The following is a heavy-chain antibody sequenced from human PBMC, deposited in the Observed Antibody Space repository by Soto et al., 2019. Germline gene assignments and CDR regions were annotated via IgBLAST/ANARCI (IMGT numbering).Heavy chain of an antibody. J-gene: IGHJ4*02. D-gene: IGHD1-26*01. Sequence: ASVKVSCKVSGYTLTELSMHWVRQAPGKGLGWMGGFDPEDGETIYAQKFQGRVTMTEDTSTDTAYMELSSLRSEDTAVYYCATGVTRRWELLGYFDYWGQGTLVTAPQ. CDR3: ATGVTRRWELLGYFDY. V-gene: IGHV1-24*01. CDR1: GYTLTELS. CDR2: FDPEDGET.